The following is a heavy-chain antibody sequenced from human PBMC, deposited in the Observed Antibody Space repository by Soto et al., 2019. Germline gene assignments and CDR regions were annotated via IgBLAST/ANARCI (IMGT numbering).Heavy chain of an antibody. CDR1: GYTFTSYG. CDR3: ARDRIHFDWLTSDGNPLPY. V-gene: IGHV1-18*01. J-gene: IGHJ4*02. CDR2: ISAYNGNT. Sequence: GASVKVSCKASGYTFTSYGISWVRQAPGQGLEWMGWISAYNGNTNYAQKLQGRVTMTTDTSTSTAYMELRSLRSDDTAVYYCARDRIHFDWLTSDGNPLPYWAQGTLVTVSS. D-gene: IGHD3-9*01.